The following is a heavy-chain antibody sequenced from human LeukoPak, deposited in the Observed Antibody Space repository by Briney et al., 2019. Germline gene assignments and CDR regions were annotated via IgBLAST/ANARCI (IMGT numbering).Heavy chain of an antibody. CDR3: ARLPMVRGSIPGFGMDV. J-gene: IGHJ6*02. D-gene: IGHD3-10*01. CDR1: GGTFSSYA. CDR2: IIPILGIA. Sequence: SVKVSCKASGGTFSSYAISWVRQAPGQGLEWMGRIIPILGIANYAQKFQGRVTITADKSTSTAYMELSSLRSEDTAVYYCARLPMVRGSIPGFGMDVWGQGTTVTVSS. V-gene: IGHV1-69*04.